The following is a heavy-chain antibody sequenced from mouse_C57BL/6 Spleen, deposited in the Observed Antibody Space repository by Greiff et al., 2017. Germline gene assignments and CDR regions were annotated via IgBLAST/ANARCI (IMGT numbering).Heavy chain of an antibody. J-gene: IGHJ2*01. Sequence: QVQLQQPGTELVKPGASVKLSCKASGYTFTSYWMHWVKQRPGQGLEWIGNINPSNGGTNYNEKFKSKATLTVDKASSTACMQLSSLTTEDSAVYDCARCRTGSSFYFDYWGQGTTLTVSS. CDR2: INPSNGGT. CDR3: ARCRTGSSFYFDY. CDR1: GYTFTSYW. D-gene: IGHD1-1*01. V-gene: IGHV1-53*01.